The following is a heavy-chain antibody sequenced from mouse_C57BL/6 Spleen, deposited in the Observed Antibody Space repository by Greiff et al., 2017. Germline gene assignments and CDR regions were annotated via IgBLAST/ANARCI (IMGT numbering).Heavy chain of an antibody. V-gene: IGHV1-52*01. CDR1: GYTFTSYW. CDR3: ARSGNYVYFDV. J-gene: IGHJ1*03. Sequence: QVQLQQPGAELVRPGSSVKLSCKASGYTFTSYWMHWVKQRPIQGLEWIGNIDPSDSETHYNQKFKDKATLTVDKSSSTAYMRLSSLTSEDSAVYYCARSGNYVYFDVWGTGTTVTVSS. D-gene: IGHD2-1*01. CDR2: IDPSDSET.